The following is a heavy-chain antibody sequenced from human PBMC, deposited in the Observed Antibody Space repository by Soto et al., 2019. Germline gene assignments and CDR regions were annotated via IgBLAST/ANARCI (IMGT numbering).Heavy chain of an antibody. CDR3: AKSIWYAGSYYFDY. Sequence: ASVKVSCKASGYIFTDYATQWVRQAPGQRLEWMGWINAGNGKTKYSQKFQGRVTITRDTSASTAYMELSSLRSEDTAVYYCAKSIWYAGSYYFDYWGQETLVTVSS. J-gene: IGHJ4*02. CDR1: GYIFTDYA. V-gene: IGHV1-3*01. D-gene: IGHD6-13*01. CDR2: INAGNGKT.